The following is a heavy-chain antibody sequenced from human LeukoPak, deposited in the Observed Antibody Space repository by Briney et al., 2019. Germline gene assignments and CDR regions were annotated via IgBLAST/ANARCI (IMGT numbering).Heavy chain of an antibody. J-gene: IGHJ4*02. Sequence: ASVKVSCKASGYTFTSYGISWVRQAPGQGLEWMGWISAYNGNTNYAQKLQGRVTMTTDTSTSTAYMELRSLRSDDTAVYYCARARAGIEVAGFDYWGQGTLVTVSS. V-gene: IGHV1-18*01. CDR3: ARARAGIEVAGFDY. CDR1: GYTFTSYG. D-gene: IGHD6-19*01. CDR2: ISAYNGNT.